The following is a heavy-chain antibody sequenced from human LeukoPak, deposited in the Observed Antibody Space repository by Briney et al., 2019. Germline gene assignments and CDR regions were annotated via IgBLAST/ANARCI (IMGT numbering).Heavy chain of an antibody. J-gene: IGHJ3*02. CDR2: MNPNSGNT. D-gene: IGHD1-1*01. Sequence: ASVKVSCKASGYTFTSYDINWVRQATGQGLEWMGWMNPNSGNTGYAQKFQDRVTITRNTTISTAYMELSSLRSEDTAVYYCAREAGTDAFDIWGQGTMVTVSS. V-gene: IGHV1-8*03. CDR3: AREAGTDAFDI. CDR1: GYTFTSYD.